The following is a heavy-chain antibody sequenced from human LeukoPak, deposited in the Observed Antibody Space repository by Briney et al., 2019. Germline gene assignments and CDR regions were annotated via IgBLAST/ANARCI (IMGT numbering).Heavy chain of an antibody. Sequence: AGGSLRLSCAASGFTVRSYWMYWVRQAPGKGLVWVSLINGDGSSTTYAHSVEGRFTISSDSAKNTLYLQMNSLRAEDTAVYYCARDRTLDYWGRGTLVTVSS. V-gene: IGHV3-74*01. CDR3: ARDRTLDY. CDR2: INGDGSST. CDR1: GFTVRSYW. J-gene: IGHJ4*02.